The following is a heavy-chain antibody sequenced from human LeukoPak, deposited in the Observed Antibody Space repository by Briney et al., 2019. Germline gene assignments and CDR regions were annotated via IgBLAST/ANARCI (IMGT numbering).Heavy chain of an antibody. V-gene: IGHV4-59*01. CDR3: ASGIAVAYPYFDY. CDR2: IYYSGST. Sequence: SETLSLTCTVSGGSISSYYWSWIRQPPGKGLGWIGYIYYSGSTNYNPSLKSRVTISVDTSKNQFSLKLSSVTAADTAVYYCASGIAVAYPYFDYWGQGTLVTVSS. CDR1: GGSISSYY. J-gene: IGHJ4*02. D-gene: IGHD6-19*01.